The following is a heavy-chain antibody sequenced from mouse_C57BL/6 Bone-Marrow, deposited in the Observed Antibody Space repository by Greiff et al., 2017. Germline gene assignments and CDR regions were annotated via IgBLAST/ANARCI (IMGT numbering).Heavy chain of an antibody. CDR3: ARENWGYARDY. D-gene: IGHD4-1*01. V-gene: IGHV3-6*01. CDR2: ISYDGSN. Sequence: EVQLQQSGPGLVKPSQSLSLTCSVTGYSITSGYYWNWIRQFPGNKLEWMGYISYDGSNNYNPSLKNRISITRDTSKNQFFLKLNSVTTEDTATXYCARENWGYARDYWGQGTSVTVSS. CDR1: GYSITSGYY. J-gene: IGHJ4*01.